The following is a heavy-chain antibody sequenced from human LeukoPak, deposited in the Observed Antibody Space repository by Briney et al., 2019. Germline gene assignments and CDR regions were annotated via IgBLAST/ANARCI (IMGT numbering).Heavy chain of an antibody. CDR2: IIPNTGGT. Sequence: ASVTVSCKASGYTFTGYYMHWVRQAPGQGLEWMGWIIPNTGGTNYAQKFQGRVTMTRDTSISTAYMELNNLRSDDTAVYYCARDSGANWFVPWGQGTLVTVSS. J-gene: IGHJ5*02. CDR1: GYTFTGYY. D-gene: IGHD3-10*01. CDR3: ARDSGANWFVP. V-gene: IGHV1-2*02.